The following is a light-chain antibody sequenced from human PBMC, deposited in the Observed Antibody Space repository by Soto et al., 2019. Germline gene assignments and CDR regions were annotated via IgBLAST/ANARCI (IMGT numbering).Light chain of an antibody. Sequence: SYELTQSPSVSVAPEKTATITCGGNNIGNKRVHWYRQKPGQAPVLLISYDSDRPSGIPERFSGFNSGNTATLTISRVEAGDEADYYCQVWDIMTDNYVFGSGTKVTVL. J-gene: IGLJ1*01. CDR2: YDS. CDR3: QVWDIMTDNYV. CDR1: NIGNKR. V-gene: IGLV3-21*04.